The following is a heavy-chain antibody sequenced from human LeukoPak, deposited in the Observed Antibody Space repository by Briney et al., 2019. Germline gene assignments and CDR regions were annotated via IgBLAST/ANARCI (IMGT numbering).Heavy chain of an antibody. CDR1: GFTFDDYD. J-gene: IGHJ5*02. Sequence: GGSLRLSCAASGFTFDDYDMSWVRQVPGKGLEWVSGITCSSDKTGYADSVKGRFAISRDNTENSLYLQMSSLRAEDTALYYCARDPFCSSTTGCYFENWFDPWGQGTLVTVSS. CDR2: ITCSSDKT. V-gene: IGHV3-20*04. CDR3: ARDPFCSSTTGCYFENWFDP. D-gene: IGHD2/OR15-2a*01.